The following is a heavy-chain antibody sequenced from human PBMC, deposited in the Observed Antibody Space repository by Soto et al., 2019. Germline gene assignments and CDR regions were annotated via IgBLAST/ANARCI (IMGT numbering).Heavy chain of an antibody. CDR2: IYSGGST. J-gene: IGHJ6*02. CDR1: GFTVSSNY. D-gene: IGHD3-16*01. Sequence: GGSLRLSCAASGFTVSSNYMSWVRQAPGKGLEWVSVIYSGGSTYYADSVKGRFTISRDNSKNTLYLQMNSLRAEDTAVYYCARDLDYYGMDVWGQGTTVTVSS. CDR3: ARDLDYYGMDV. V-gene: IGHV3-53*01.